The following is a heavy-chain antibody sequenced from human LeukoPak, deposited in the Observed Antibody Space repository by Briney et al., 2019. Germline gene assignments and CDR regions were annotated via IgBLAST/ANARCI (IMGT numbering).Heavy chain of an antibody. Sequence: PGGSLRLSCAASGFTFSSYEMNWVRQAPGKGLEWVSYISSSGSTIYYADSVKGRFTISRDNARNSLYLQMNSLRAEDTAVYYCARAGDVPAAYYYMDVWGKGTTVTVSS. CDR2: ISSSGSTI. CDR3: ARAGDVPAAYYYMDV. V-gene: IGHV3-48*03. D-gene: IGHD2-2*01. J-gene: IGHJ6*03. CDR1: GFTFSSYE.